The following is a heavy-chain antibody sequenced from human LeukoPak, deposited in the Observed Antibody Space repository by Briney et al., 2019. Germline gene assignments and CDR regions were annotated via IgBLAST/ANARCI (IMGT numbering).Heavy chain of an antibody. V-gene: IGHV4-59*08. CDR2: IYHSGRI. J-gene: IGHJ3*01. Sequence: KASEALSLTCTASGGSISSFYCSWIRQPPGKGLEWIGHIYHSGRIDYNPSLKSRVTISVDTSKNQFSLNLSSVTAADTAVYYCARHRPRYDSRGYPTPYDAFDFWGQGTKVTVSS. CDR3: ARHRPRYDSRGYPTPYDAFDF. CDR1: GGSISSFY. D-gene: IGHD3-22*01.